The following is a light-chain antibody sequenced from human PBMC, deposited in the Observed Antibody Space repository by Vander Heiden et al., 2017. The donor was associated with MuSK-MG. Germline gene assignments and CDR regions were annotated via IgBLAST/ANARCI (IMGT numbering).Light chain of an antibody. J-gene: IGKJ1*01. V-gene: IGKV2-28*01. Sequence: DTVMTQSPLSLPVTPGEPASISCRSSQSLLHSNGYNYLDWYLQKPGQSPQLLIYLGSNRASGVPDRFSGSGSGTDFTLKISIVDAEDVRVYYCRQALQTPRTFGQGTKVEIK. CDR3: RQALQTPRT. CDR2: LGS. CDR1: QSLLHSNGYNY.